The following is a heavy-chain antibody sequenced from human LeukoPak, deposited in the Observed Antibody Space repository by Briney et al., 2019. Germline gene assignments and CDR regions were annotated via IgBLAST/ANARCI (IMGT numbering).Heavy chain of an antibody. V-gene: IGHV4-4*07. CDR3: ARGPYSNYDHYYYYYYMDV. J-gene: IGHJ6*03. Sequence: SETLSLTCTVSGGSISSYYWSWIRQPAGKGLEWIGRIYTSGSTNYNPSLKSRVTMSVDTSKNQFSLKLSSVTAADTAVYYCARGPYSNYDHYYYYYYMDVWGKGTTVTVSS. D-gene: IGHD4-11*01. CDR2: IYTSGST. CDR1: GGSISSYY.